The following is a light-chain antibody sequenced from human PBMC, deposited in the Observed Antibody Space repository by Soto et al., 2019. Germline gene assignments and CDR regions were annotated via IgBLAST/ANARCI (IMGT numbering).Light chain of an antibody. J-gene: IGKJ4*01. V-gene: IGKV3-11*01. Sequence: EIVLTQSPATLSFSPGEIAALSCRASQSVSSYLAWYQQKPGQAPRLLIYDASNRATGIPARFSGSGSGTDFTLTISSLEPEDFAVYYCQQRSNWPLTFGGGTKVDIK. CDR1: QSVSSY. CDR2: DAS. CDR3: QQRSNWPLT.